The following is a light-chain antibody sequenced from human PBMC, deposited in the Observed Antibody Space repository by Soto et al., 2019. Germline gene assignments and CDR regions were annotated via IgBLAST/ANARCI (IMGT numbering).Light chain of an antibody. V-gene: IGLV2-8*01. CDR2: EVN. CDR1: SSDVGSYNY. Sequence: QSALTQPASVSGSPGQSITISCTGTSSDVGSYNYVSWYQQHPGKAPKLIIYEVNKRPSGVPDRFSGSKSGNTASLTVSGLQAEDEADYYCSSYAGSNTFLFGGGTKLTVL. CDR3: SSYAGSNTFL. J-gene: IGLJ3*02.